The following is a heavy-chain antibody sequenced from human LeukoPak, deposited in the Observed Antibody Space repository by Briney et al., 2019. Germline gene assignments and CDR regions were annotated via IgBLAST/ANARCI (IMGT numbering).Heavy chain of an antibody. CDR2: VFTSGST. CDR3: ARDLPGQYGFDI. D-gene: IGHD1-14*01. Sequence: SETLSLTCIVSGGSISSGSYYWSWVRQPAGKGLEWIGRVFTSGSTDYNPSFKSRVTISVDTSKKQVSLRLSSVTAADTAVYYCARDLPGQYGFDIWGQGTMVTVSS. CDR1: GGSISSGSYY. V-gene: IGHV4-61*02. J-gene: IGHJ3*02.